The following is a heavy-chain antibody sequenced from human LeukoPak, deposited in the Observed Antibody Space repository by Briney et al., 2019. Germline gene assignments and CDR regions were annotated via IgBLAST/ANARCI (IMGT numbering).Heavy chain of an antibody. CDR1: GGTFSSYA. CDR3: ARVVVVPAAAYYYYYYMDV. Sequence: SVKVSCKASGGTFSSYAISWVRQAPGQGLEWMGGIIPIFGTANYAQEFQGRVTITTDESTSTAYMELSSLRSEDTAVYYCARVVVVPAAAYYYYYYMDVWGKGTTVTVSS. V-gene: IGHV1-69*05. D-gene: IGHD2-2*01. CDR2: IIPIFGTA. J-gene: IGHJ6*03.